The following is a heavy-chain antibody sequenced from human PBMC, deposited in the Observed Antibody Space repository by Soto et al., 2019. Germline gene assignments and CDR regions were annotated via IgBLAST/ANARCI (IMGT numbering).Heavy chain of an antibody. D-gene: IGHD5-12*01. J-gene: IGHJ4*02. CDR1: GGTFSSYT. CDR3: ARVGSGYDFDY. V-gene: IGHV1-69*02. CDR2: IIPILGIA. Sequence: SVKVSCKASGGTFSSYTISWVRQAPGQGLEWMGRIIPILGIANYAQKFQGRVTITADKSTSTAYMELSSLRSEDTAVYYCARVGSGYDFDYWGQGTLVTVSS.